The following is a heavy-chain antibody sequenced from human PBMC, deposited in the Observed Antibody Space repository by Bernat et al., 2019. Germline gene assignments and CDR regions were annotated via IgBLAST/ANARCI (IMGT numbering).Heavy chain of an antibody. V-gene: IGHV4-34*01. CDR1: GGSFSGYY. J-gene: IGHJ4*02. Sequence: QVQLQQWGAGLLKPSETLSLTCAVYGGSFSGYYWSWIRQPPGKGLEWIGEINHSGSTNYNPSLKSRVTISVDTSKNQFSLKLSSVTAADMAVYYCARESGHDYGDYVNYWGQGTLVTVSS. CDR3: ARESGHDYGDYVNY. CDR2: INHSGST. D-gene: IGHD4-17*01.